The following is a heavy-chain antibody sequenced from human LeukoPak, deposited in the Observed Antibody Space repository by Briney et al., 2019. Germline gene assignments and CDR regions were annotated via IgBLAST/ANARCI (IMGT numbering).Heavy chain of an antibody. CDR3: ARSNPGRGYTAMVTLGY. Sequence: SETLSLTCTVSGGSIGSYYWSWIRQPPGKGLEWIGYIYYSGSTNYNPSLKSRVTISVDTSKNQFSLKLSSVTAADTAVYYCARSNPGRGYTAMVTLGYWGQGTLVTVSS. V-gene: IGHV4-59*08. J-gene: IGHJ4*02. CDR2: IYYSGST. D-gene: IGHD5-18*01. CDR1: GGSIGSYY.